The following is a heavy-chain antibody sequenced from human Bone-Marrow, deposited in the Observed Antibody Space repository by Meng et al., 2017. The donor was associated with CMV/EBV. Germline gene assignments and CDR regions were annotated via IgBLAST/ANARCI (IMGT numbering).Heavy chain of an antibody. CDR1: GYTFTSYG. Sequence: ASVKVSCKASGYTFTSYGISWVRQAPGQGLEWMGWISAYNGNTNYAQKLQGRVTMTTDTSTSTAYMELRSLRSDDTAVYYCARDSITIFGVVIPYYYYGMDVWVQGTTVTVSS. V-gene: IGHV1-18*01. CDR3: ARDSITIFGVVIPYYYYGMDV. J-gene: IGHJ6*02. D-gene: IGHD3-3*01. CDR2: ISAYNGNT.